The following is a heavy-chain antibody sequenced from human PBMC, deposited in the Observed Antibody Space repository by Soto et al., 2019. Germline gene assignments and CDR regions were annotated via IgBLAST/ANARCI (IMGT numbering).Heavy chain of an antibody. CDR2: ISAYNGNT. CDR1: GYTFTSYG. Sequence: QVQLVQSGAEVKKPGASVKVSRKASGYTFTSYGISWVRQAPGQGLEWMGWISAYNGNTNYAQKLQGRVTMTTDTSTSTAYMELRSLRSDDTAVYYCARSPDDYGDYFNFDYWGQGTLVTVSS. CDR3: ARSPDDYGDYFNFDY. V-gene: IGHV1-18*01. D-gene: IGHD4-17*01. J-gene: IGHJ4*02.